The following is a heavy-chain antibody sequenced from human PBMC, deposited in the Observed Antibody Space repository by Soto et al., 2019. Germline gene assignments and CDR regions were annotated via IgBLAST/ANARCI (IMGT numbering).Heavy chain of an antibody. D-gene: IGHD6-19*01. CDR2: INPNSGGT. J-gene: IGHJ6*02. CDR3: ARDGYSSWNYYYYGMDV. CDR1: GYTFTGYY. V-gene: IGHV1-2*04. Sequence: ASVKVSFKASGYTFTGYYMRWVRQAPGQGLEWMGWINPNSGGTNYAQKFQGWVTMTRDTSISTAYMELSRLRSDDTAVYYCARDGYSSWNYYYYGMDVWGQGTTVTVSS.